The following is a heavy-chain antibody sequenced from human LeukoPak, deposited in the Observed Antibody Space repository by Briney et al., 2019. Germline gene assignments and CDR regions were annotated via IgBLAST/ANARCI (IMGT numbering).Heavy chain of an antibody. CDR2: ISHSSSYI. D-gene: IGHD2-15*01. J-gene: IGHJ4*02. CDR1: GFTFSSYN. Sequence: GGSLRLSCAASGFTFSSYNMNWVRQAPGKGLEWVSSISHSSSYIYYADSVKGRFTISRDNAKNSLDLQMNSLRAEDTAVYYCARESAAYMYCFFGFWGQGTLVNVSS. V-gene: IGHV3-21*06. CDR3: ARESAAYMYCFFGF.